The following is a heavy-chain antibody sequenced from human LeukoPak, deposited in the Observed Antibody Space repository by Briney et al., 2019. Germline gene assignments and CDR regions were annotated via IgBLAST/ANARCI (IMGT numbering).Heavy chain of an antibody. J-gene: IGHJ4*02. Sequence: GGPLTLPCAASGLTFSSYAMRWLRQAPGKALEGVTPMSGSDGNTYYAHCVKGRFNISRDNSKNTLYLQMNSLRAEDKAVYYCAKDRGQVLRFLEWLLNPFFDYWGQGTLVTVSS. CDR3: AKDRGQVLRFLEWLLNPFFDY. CDR1: GLTFSSYA. CDR2: MSGSDGNT. V-gene: IGHV3-23*01. D-gene: IGHD3-3*01.